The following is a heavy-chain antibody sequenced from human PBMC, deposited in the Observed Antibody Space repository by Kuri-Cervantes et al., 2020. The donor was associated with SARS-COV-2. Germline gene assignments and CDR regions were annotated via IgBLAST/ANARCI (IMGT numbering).Heavy chain of an antibody. J-gene: IGHJ4*02. CDR3: VRIRAATVIADY. CDR1: GFSFRTTSVG. D-gene: IGHD4-11*01. CDR2: IDWDDDK. Sequence: SGPTLVKPTQTLTLTCTFSGFSFRTTSVGVGWIRQPPAKALEWLARIDWDDDKYYSTSLKTRLTISKDTSKNQVVLTMTNMDPVDTATYYCVRIRAATVIADYWGQGTLVTVSS. V-gene: IGHV2-70*11.